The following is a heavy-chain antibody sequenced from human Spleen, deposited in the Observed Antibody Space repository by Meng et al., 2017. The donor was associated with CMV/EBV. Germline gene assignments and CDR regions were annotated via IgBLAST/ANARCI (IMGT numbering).Heavy chain of an antibody. Sequence: GGSLRLSCTASGFTFRDYALSWVRQAPGKGLEWVSYISSSGNTIFYADSVKGRFTISRDTAKNSLYLQMNSLRAEDTAVYYCASIYCSSTSCYPQYFDYWGQGTLVTVSS. D-gene: IGHD2-2*01. V-gene: IGHV3-48*03. CDR1: GFTFRDYA. J-gene: IGHJ4*02. CDR2: ISSSGNTI. CDR3: ASIYCSSTSCYPQYFDY.